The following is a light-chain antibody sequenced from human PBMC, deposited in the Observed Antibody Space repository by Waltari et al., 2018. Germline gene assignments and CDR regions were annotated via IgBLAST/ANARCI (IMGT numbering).Light chain of an antibody. Sequence: IVLTQSPATLSLSPGERATLSCRACQLVSRYLAWYQQKPGQAPRLLINDASSRATGIPDRFSDSGSGTDVTLTISSLEPEDFAVYYCQQRTNLITFGQGTRLEIK. J-gene: IGKJ5*01. CDR2: DAS. CDR3: QQRTNLIT. CDR1: QLVSRY. V-gene: IGKV3-11*01.